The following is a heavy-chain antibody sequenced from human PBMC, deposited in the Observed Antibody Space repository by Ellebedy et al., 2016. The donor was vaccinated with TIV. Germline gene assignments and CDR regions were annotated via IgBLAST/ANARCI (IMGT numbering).Heavy chain of an antibody. J-gene: IGHJ4*02. CDR2: ISAYNGNT. V-gene: IGHV1-18*01. CDR1: GYTFTSYG. CDR3: ARDSSGWYHYFDY. Sequence: ASVKVSCXASGYTFTSYGISWVRQAPGQGLEWMGWISAYNGNTNYAQKLQGRVTMTTDTSTSTAYMELSSLRSEDTAVYYCARDSSGWYHYFDYWGQGTLVTVSS. D-gene: IGHD6-19*01.